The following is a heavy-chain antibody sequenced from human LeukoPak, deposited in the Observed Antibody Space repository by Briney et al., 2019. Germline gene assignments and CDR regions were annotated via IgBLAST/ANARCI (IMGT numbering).Heavy chain of an antibody. J-gene: IGHJ6*03. CDR3: ARDRYSDSSGYYPYYYYYMDV. Sequence: SETLSLTCTVSGGSISSYYWSWIRQPAGKGLEWIGRIYTSGSTNYNPSLKGRVTMSVDTSKNQFSLKLSSVTAADTAVYYCARDRYSDSSGYYPYYYYYMDVWGKGTTVTVSS. V-gene: IGHV4-4*07. CDR1: GGSISSYY. CDR2: IYTSGST. D-gene: IGHD3-22*01.